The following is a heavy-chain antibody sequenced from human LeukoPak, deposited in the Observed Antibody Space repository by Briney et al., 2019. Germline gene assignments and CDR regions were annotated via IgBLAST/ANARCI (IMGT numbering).Heavy chain of an antibody. D-gene: IGHD3-9*01. V-gene: IGHV4-39*06. CDR1: RGSISRSSYS. Sequence: PETLSRTPTVSRGSISRSSYSWGWIRQPPRQRLSWVGSTYYTVSASSNPPPNSRVTISVDTSKNQFPLKLSSVTAADTAVYYCASLFSDAFDIWGQGTMATVSS. J-gene: IGHJ3*02. CDR3: ASLFSDAFDI. CDR2: TYYTVSA.